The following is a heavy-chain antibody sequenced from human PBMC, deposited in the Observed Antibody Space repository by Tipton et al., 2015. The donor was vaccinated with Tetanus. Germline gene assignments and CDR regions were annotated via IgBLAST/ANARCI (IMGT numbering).Heavy chain of an antibody. CDR1: GGSISSGDYY. Sequence: TLSLTCTVSGGSISSGDYYWSWIRQPPGKGLEWIGYIYYSGSTYYNPSLKSRVTISVDTSKNQFSLKLSSVTAADTAVYYCARERWELLFNRWFDPWGQGTLVTVSS. CDR2: IYYSGST. CDR3: ARERWELLFNRWFDP. J-gene: IGHJ5*02. V-gene: IGHV4-30-4*01. D-gene: IGHD1-26*01.